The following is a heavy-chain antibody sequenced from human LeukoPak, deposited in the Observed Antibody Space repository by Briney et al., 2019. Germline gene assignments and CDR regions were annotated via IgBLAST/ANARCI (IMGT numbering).Heavy chain of an antibody. V-gene: IGHV3-33*01. CDR1: GFTFSSYG. J-gene: IGHJ3*02. CDR3: ARAEGYYDSSGNDAFDI. Sequence: PGGSLRLSCAGSGFTFSSYGMHWVRQAPGKGLEWVAVIWYDGSNKYYADSVKGRFTISRDNSKNTLYLQMNSLRTEDTAVYYCARAEGYYDSSGNDAFDIWGQGTMVTVSS. CDR2: IWYDGSNK. D-gene: IGHD3-22*01.